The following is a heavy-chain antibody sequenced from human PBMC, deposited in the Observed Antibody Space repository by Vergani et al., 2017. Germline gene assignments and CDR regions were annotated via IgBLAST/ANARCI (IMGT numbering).Heavy chain of an antibody. CDR2: IGKDGSKT. D-gene: IGHD2-21*02. CDR3: AKDLRDSTDGLPDY. J-gene: IGHJ4*02. Sequence: QVQLVESAGGVVQPGGSLRLSCAASGFTFSNFGMHWIRQAPGKGLEWLAYIGKDGSKTRYRDAVKGRFTVSRDNSKDILYLQMDSLRSEDTALYYCAKDLRDSTDGLPDYWGPGTLVIVSS. V-gene: IGHV3-30*02. CDR1: GFTFSNFG.